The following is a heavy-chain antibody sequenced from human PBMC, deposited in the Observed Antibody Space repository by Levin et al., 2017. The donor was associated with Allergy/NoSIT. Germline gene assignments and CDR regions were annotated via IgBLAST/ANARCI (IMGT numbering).Heavy chain of an antibody. CDR2: IYSGGST. V-gene: IGHV3-66*02. D-gene: IGHD3-16*02. CDR1: GFTVSSNY. J-gene: IGHJ4*02. CDR3: ARESDNYRGYYFDY. Sequence: GGSLRLSCAASGFTVSSNYMSWVRQAPGKGLEWVSVIYSGGSTYYADSVKGRFTISRDNSKNTLYLQMNSLRAEDTAVYYCARESDNYRGYYFDYWGQGTLVTVSS.